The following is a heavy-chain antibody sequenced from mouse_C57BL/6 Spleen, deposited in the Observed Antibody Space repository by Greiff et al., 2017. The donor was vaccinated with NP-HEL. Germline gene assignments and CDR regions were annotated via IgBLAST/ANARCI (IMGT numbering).Heavy chain of an antibody. CDR2: ISYDGSN. D-gene: IGHD2-2*01. Sequence: EVKLQQSGPGLVKPSQSLSLTCSVTGYSITSGYYWNWIRQFPGNKLEWMGYISYDGSNNYNPSLKNRISITRDTSKNQFFLKLNSVTTEDTATYYCARGGYPFAYWGQGTLVTVSA. CDR1: GYSITSGYY. V-gene: IGHV3-6*01. J-gene: IGHJ3*01. CDR3: ARGGYPFAY.